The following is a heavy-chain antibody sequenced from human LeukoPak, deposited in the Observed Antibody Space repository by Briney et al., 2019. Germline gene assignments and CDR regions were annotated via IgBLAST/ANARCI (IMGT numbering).Heavy chain of an antibody. D-gene: IGHD1-26*01. CDR3: AREFRWSYIL. CDR1: GFTFSDYW. Sequence: GGSLRLSCAASGFTFSDYWVHWVCQAPGKGLVWVSRIKSDGSSTNYADSVKGRFTISRDNAKNTLYLQMNSLRAEDTAMYYCAREFRWSYILWGHGTLCTVSS. J-gene: IGHJ4*03. V-gene: IGHV3-74*01. CDR2: IKSDGSST.